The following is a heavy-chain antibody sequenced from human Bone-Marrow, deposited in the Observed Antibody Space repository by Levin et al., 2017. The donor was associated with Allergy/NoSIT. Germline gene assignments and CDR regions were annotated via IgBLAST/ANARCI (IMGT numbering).Heavy chain of an antibody. Sequence: GESLKISCAASGFTFSTYAMHWVRQAPGKGLEWVAVISYSGTKKYYEDSVKGRFTISRDTSKNTLSLQMNSLRAEETAVYYCAKSPTLTRYYEWFDPWGQGTLVTVSS. CDR1: GFTFSTYA. J-gene: IGHJ5*02. V-gene: IGHV3-30*04. D-gene: IGHD3-9*01. CDR2: ISYSGTKK. CDR3: AKSPTLTRYYEWFDP.